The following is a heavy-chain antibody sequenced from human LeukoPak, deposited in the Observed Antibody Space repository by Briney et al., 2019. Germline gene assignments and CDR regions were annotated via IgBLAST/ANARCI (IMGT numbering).Heavy chain of an antibody. V-gene: IGHV3-13*04. CDR1: GFTFSSYD. D-gene: IGHD1-14*01. Sequence: PGGSLRLSCAASGFTFSSYDMHWVRHATGEGLEWVSAIGTAGDTYYPGSVKGRFTISRENAKNSLYLQMNSLRAGDTAVYYCARGEPGSFDYWGQGTLVTVSS. CDR3: ARGEPGSFDY. J-gene: IGHJ4*02. CDR2: IGTAGDT.